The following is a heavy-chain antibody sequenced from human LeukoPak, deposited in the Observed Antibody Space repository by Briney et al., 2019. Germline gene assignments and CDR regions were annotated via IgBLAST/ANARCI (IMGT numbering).Heavy chain of an antibody. D-gene: IGHD3-16*01. CDR1: GFTFSSYE. V-gene: IGHV3-48*03. CDR2: ISSSGSTI. J-gene: IGHJ4*02. Sequence: PGGSLRLSCAASGFTFSSYEMNWVRQAPGKGLEWVSYISSSGSTIYYADSVKGGFTISRDNAKNSLYLQKNSLRAENTAVYYCARGDGGGVGLSYFDYWGQGTLVTVSS. CDR3: ARGDGGGVGLSYFDY.